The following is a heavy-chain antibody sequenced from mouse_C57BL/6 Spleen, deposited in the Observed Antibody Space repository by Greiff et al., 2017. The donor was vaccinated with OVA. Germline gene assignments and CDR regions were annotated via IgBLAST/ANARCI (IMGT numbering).Heavy chain of an antibody. CDR2: INPSNGGT. D-gene: IGHD1-2*01. J-gene: IGHJ1*03. Sequence: QVQLQQPGTELVKPGASVKLSCKASGYTFTSYWMHWVKQRPGQGLEWIGNINPSNGGTNYNEKFKSKATLTVDKSSSTAYMQLSSLTSEDSAVYDCAREGPITRYFDVGGTGTTVTVSS. CDR3: AREGPITRYFDV. V-gene: IGHV1-53*01. CDR1: GYTFTSYW.